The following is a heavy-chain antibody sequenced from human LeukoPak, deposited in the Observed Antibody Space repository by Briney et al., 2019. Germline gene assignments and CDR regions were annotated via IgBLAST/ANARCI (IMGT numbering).Heavy chain of an antibody. Sequence: ASETLSLTCTVSGGSISSYYWSWIRQPPGKGLEWIGYSYYSGSTNYNPSLKSRVTISVDTSKNQFSLKLSSVTAADTAVYYCVKGLLWFGEETDFDYWGQGTLVTVSS. D-gene: IGHD3-10*01. CDR3: VKGLLWFGEETDFDY. CDR1: GGSISSYY. CDR2: SYYSGST. V-gene: IGHV4-59*12. J-gene: IGHJ4*02.